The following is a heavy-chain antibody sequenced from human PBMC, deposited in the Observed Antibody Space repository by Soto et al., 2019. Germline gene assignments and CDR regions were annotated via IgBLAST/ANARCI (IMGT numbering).Heavy chain of an antibody. CDR2: IYHSGST. V-gene: IGHV4-31*03. CDR3: ARAFDHSGAQFDH. D-gene: IGHD4-17*01. CDR1: GGSISSGGYY. Sequence: QVQLQESGPGLVKPSQTLSLTCTVSGGSISSGGYYWSWIRQRPGKGLEGIGYIYHSGSTYYTPSLTSRVTKSVDTSKNQSSLQLGSLTAAGTAVYYCARAFDHSGAQFDHWGQGTLVTVSS. J-gene: IGHJ4*02.